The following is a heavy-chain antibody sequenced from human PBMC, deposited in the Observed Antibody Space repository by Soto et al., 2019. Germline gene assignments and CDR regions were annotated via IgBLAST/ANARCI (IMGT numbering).Heavy chain of an antibody. CDR2: IYYSGST. CDR1: GGSISSGGYY. D-gene: IGHD4-17*01. V-gene: IGHV4-31*03. CDR3: ARDLETYGDPQNWFDP. Sequence: QVQLQESGPGLVKPSQTLSLTCTVSGGSISSGGYYWSWIRQHPGKGLEWIGYIYYSGSTYYNPSLKGRVTISVDTSKNQFSLKLSSVTAADTAVYYCARDLETYGDPQNWFDPWGQGTLVTVSS. J-gene: IGHJ5*02.